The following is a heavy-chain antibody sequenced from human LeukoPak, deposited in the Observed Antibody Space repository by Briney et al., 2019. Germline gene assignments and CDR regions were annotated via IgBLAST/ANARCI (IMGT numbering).Heavy chain of an antibody. J-gene: IGHJ6*02. V-gene: IGHV4-34*01. Sequence: PSETLSLTCAVYGVSFSGYYWSWIRQPPGKGLEWIGEINHSGSTNYNPSLKSRVTISVDTSKNQFSLKLSSVTAADTAVYYCARDKGLRYYYYYGMDVWGQGTTVTVSS. CDR3: ARDKGLRYYYYYGMDV. CDR1: GVSFSGYY. CDR2: INHSGST. D-gene: IGHD3-16*01.